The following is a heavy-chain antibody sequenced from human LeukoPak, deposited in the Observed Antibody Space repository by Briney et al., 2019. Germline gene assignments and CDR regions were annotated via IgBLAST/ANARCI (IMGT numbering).Heavy chain of an antibody. CDR2: IYYSGST. Sequence: SETLSLTCTVSGGSISSSSYYWGWIRQPPGKGLEWIGSIYYSGSTYYNPSLKSRVTISVDTSKNQFSLKLSSVTAADTAVYYCARDGVEMATTYFDYWGQGTLVTVSP. CDR1: GGSISSSSYY. J-gene: IGHJ4*02. V-gene: IGHV4-39*07. D-gene: IGHD5-24*01. CDR3: ARDGVEMATTYFDY.